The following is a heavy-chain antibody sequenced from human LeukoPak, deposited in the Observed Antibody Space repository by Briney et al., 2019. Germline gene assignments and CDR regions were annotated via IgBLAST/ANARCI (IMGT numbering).Heavy chain of an antibody. Sequence: GGSLRLSCAASGFNFGSYYMTWVRQAPGKGLEWVSVISDSGDNTYYADSVKGRFTVSRDNSRDTLYLQMNSLRAEDTALYSCAKKIGTGPGHNWFDPWGQGTLVTVSS. CDR3: AKKIGTGPGHNWFDP. D-gene: IGHD2-8*02. J-gene: IGHJ5*02. V-gene: IGHV3-23*01. CDR1: GFNFGSYY. CDR2: ISDSGDNT.